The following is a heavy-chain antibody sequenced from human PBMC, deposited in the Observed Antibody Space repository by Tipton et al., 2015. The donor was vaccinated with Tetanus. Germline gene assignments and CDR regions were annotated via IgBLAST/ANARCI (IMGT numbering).Heavy chain of an antibody. CDR3: AREADCSGGSCFSGAFAN. J-gene: IGHJ4*02. CDR1: GFIFSSYG. CDR2: SWYDRTDQ. Sequence: SLRLSCAASGFIFSSYGIHWVRQAPGKGLGWVAVSWYDRTDQYYADSVKGRFTISRDNSKNTLYLEMNSLRAEDTALYYCAREADCSGGSCFSGAFANWGLGTQVTVSS. D-gene: IGHD2-15*01. V-gene: IGHV3-33*01.